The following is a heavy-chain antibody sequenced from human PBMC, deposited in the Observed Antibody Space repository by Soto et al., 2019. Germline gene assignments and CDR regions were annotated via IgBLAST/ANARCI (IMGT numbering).Heavy chain of an antibody. CDR1: GDSISTYY. V-gene: IGHV4-59*12. J-gene: IGHJ6*02. D-gene: IGHD6-19*01. Sequence: SETLSLTCTVSGDSISTYYWSWIRQPPGKGLEWIGYIYYSGSTNYNPDTSKNQFSLQLNSVTPEDTAVYYCARLISGWYNYYYYGMDVWGQGTTVTVSS. CDR2: IYYSGST. CDR3: ARLISGWYNYYYYGMDV.